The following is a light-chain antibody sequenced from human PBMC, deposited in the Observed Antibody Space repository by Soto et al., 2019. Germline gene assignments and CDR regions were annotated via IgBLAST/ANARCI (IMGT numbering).Light chain of an antibody. J-gene: IGKJ3*01. CDR1: LGISNF. CDR2: AAT. V-gene: IGKV1-27*01. Sequence: DIQMTQSPSSLSASVGDRVTITCRASLGISNFLAWYQQKPGKVPKLLISAATTLQSGVPSRFSGRGSGTDFTLTISSLQPEDVATYYCQKCNSAPFTFGPGTKVDIK. CDR3: QKCNSAPFT.